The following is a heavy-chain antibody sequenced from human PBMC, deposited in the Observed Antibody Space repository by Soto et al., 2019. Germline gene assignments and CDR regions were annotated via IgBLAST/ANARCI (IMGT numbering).Heavy chain of an antibody. Sequence: SVKVSCKVSGYTLTELSMHWVRQAPGQGLEWMGGIIPIFGTANYAQKFQGRVTITADESTSTAYMELSSLRSEDTAVYYCARAPETPSILGVALPYFFDYWGQGALVTVSS. CDR3: ARAPETPSILGVALPYFFDY. V-gene: IGHV1-69*13. CDR2: IIPIFGTA. D-gene: IGHD3-3*01. CDR1: GYTLTELS. J-gene: IGHJ4*02.